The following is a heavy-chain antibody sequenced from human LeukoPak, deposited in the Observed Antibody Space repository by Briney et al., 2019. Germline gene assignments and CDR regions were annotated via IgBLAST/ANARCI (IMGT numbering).Heavy chain of an antibody. J-gene: IGHJ5*02. D-gene: IGHD3-3*01. CDR3: ARGQGITIFGVVIKSSNWFDP. CDR1: DGSFSAYY. V-gene: IGHV4-34*01. Sequence: PSETLSLTCAVYDGSFSAYYCSWIRQPPGKGLEWIGEINHSGSTNYNPSLKSRVTISVDTSKNQFSLKLSSVTAADTAVYYCARGQGITIFGVVIKSSNWFDPWGQGTLVTVSS. CDR2: INHSGST.